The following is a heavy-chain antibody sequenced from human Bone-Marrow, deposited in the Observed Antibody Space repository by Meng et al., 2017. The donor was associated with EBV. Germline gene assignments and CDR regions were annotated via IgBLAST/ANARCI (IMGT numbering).Heavy chain of an antibody. D-gene: IGHD3-22*01. J-gene: IGHJ1*01. CDR1: GFTFSNFA. Sequence: EVQLLESXGGLVQPGGSLRLSCAASGFTFSNFAMSWVRHAPGKGLEWVSLIGGGGTDTYYAESVKGRFTISRDNSRNTVYLQMNSLGAEDTAVYYCAKDSRGYFRPFQQWGQGTLVNVSS. CDR3: AKDSRGYFRPFQQ. V-gene: IGHV3-23*01. CDR2: IGGGGTDT.